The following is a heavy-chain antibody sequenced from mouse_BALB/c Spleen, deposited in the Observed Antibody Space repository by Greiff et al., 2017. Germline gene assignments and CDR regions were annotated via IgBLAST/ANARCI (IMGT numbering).Heavy chain of an antibody. D-gene: IGHD2-1*01. CDR1: GFTFSSYA. Sequence: EVKLMESGGGLVKPGGSLKLSCAASGFTFSSYAMSWVRQTPEKRLEWVASISSGGSTYYPDSVKGRFTISRDNARNILYLQMSSLRSEDTAMYYCAREGAYYGNYEAMDYWGQGTSVTVSS. CDR3: AREGAYYGNYEAMDY. J-gene: IGHJ4*01. CDR2: ISSGGST. V-gene: IGHV5-6-5*01.